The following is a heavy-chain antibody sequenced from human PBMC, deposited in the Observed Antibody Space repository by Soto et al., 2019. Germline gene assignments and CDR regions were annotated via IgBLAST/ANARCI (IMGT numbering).Heavy chain of an antibody. D-gene: IGHD2-21*02. CDR3: ARDVSANCGGDCSPGY. CDR1: GYTFTSYY. CDR2: INPSGGST. V-gene: IGHV1-46*01. J-gene: IGHJ4*02. Sequence: ASVKVSCKASGYTFTSYYMHWVRQAPGQGLEWMGIINPSGGSTSYAQKFQGRVTMTRDTSTSTVYMELSSLRSEDTAVYYCARDVSANCGGDCSPGYWGQGTLVTVSS.